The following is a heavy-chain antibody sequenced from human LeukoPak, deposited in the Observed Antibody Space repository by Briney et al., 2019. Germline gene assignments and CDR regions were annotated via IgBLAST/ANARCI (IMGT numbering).Heavy chain of an antibody. CDR2: IRYDGSNK. CDR3: ARGRITIDAFDI. J-gene: IGHJ3*02. CDR1: GFTFSSYG. D-gene: IGHD3-10*01. V-gene: IGHV3-30*02. Sequence: PGGSLRLSCAASGFTFSSYGMHWVRQAPGKGLEWVAFIRYDGSNKYYADSVKGRFTISRDNSKNTLYLQMNSLRAEDTAVYYCARGRITIDAFDIWGQGTMVTVSS.